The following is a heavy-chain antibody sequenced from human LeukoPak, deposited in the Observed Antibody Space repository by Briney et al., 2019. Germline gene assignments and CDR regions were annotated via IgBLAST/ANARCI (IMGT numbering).Heavy chain of an antibody. D-gene: IGHD5-24*01. CDR3: AKDRDGADRIVL. Sequence: GASVKVSCKASGYTFTSYAMNWVRQPPGQGPEWMGRLNPNTGHAVYAFKFQGRVTITRDTSSNTAYMEVTRLTSDDTALYYCAKDRDGADRIVLWGQGTLVTVSS. CDR1: GYTFTSYA. CDR2: LNPNTGHA. J-gene: IGHJ4*02. V-gene: IGHV1-2*06.